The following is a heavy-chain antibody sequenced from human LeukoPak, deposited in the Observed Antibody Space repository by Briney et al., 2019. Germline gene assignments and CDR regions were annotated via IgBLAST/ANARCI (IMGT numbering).Heavy chain of an antibody. CDR1: GGSISGYY. J-gene: IGHJ6*02. D-gene: IGHD3-3*01. Sequence: SETLSLTCTVSGGSISGYYWSWIRQPPGKGLEWIGYIYYSGSTNYNPSLKSRVTISVDTSKNQFSLKLSSVTAADTAVYYCARDSGSPSSTFWSGYYYGMDVWGQGTTVTVTS. CDR2: IYYSGST. CDR3: ARDSGSPSSTFWSGYYYGMDV. V-gene: IGHV4-59*01.